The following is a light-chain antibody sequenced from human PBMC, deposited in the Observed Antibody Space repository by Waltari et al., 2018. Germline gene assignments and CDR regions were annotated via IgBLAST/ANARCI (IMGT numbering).Light chain of an antibody. Sequence: EILMTQSPATLSVSPGERATLSCRASQSVSSHFAWYHHKPGQAPRLLIYDASTRASGIPFRFRGSGSGTEFTLTISSRQSEDFAVYYWQQCNNWPPMWTCGQGTKVEIK. CDR1: QSVSSH. CDR3: QQCNNWPPMWT. CDR2: DAS. J-gene: IGKJ1*01. V-gene: IGKV3-15*01.